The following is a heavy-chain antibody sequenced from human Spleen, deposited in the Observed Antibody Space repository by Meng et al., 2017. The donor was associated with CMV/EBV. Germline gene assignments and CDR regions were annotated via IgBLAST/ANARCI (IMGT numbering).Heavy chain of an antibody. CDR3: ARTGDKGSYSY. V-gene: IGHV4-31*03. J-gene: IGHJ4*02. CDR1: GVSISAGGKY. CDR2: IYYSGTT. D-gene: IGHD1-26*01. Sequence: CTVSGVSISAGGKYGSWIRLQPGKGLEWIGYIYYSGTTYYDPALKSRITISVDTSENQFSLKLSSVTAADTAVDYCARTGDKGSYSYWGQGTLVTVSS.